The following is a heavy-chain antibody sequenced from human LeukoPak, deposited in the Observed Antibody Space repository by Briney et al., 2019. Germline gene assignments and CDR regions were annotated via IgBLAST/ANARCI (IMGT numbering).Heavy chain of an antibody. V-gene: IGHV4-34*01. CDR1: GGSFSNYY. Sequence: SETLSLTCAVYGGSFSNYYWSWIRPPPGKGLEWIGEIKHSGSTNYNPSLKSRVIISIDTSKNQFSLKLSSVTAADTAVYYCARRVLRYCSGGSCLNWFDPWGQGTPVTVSS. J-gene: IGHJ5*02. D-gene: IGHD2-15*01. CDR2: IKHSGST. CDR3: ARRVLRYCSGGSCLNWFDP.